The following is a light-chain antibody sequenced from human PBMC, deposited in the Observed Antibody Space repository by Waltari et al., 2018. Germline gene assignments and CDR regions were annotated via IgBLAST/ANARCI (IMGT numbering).Light chain of an antibody. CDR1: SSDVGGYNY. CDR3: SSYTSSSTRV. Sequence: QSALTQPASVSGSPGQSITIPCTGTSSDVGGYNYVSWYQQHPGKAPKLMIYDVSNRPSVVSNRFSGSKSGNTASLTISGLQAEDEADYYCSSYTSSSTRVFGTGTKVTVL. CDR2: DVS. J-gene: IGLJ1*01. V-gene: IGLV2-14*03.